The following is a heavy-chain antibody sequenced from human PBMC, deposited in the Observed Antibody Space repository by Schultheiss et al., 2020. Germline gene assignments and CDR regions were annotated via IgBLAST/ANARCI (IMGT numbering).Heavy chain of an antibody. CDR1: GGSISGYY. V-gene: IGHV4-38-2*02. J-gene: IGHJ6*02. CDR3: ARYPWDYYGMDV. Sequence: SETLSLTCTVSGGSISGYYWSWIRQPPGKGLEWIGSIYHSGSTYYNPSLKSRVTISVDTSKNQFSLKLSSVTAADTAVYYCARYPWDYYGMDVWGQGTTVTGSS. D-gene: IGHD1-26*01. CDR2: IYHSGST.